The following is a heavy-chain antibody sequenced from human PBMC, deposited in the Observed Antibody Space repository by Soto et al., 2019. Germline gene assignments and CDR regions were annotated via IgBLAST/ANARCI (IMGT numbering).Heavy chain of an antibody. V-gene: IGHV1-18*01. CDR2: ITPSNGHT. CDR3: ARFRDWGGSRCDASLPLDL. Sequence: QDQLVQSGVEVKRPGASVKVSCKAPGYSFSTHGISWVRQAPGQGLEWMGWITPSNGHTNYDQKFQGRVTMTTDTSTNTGYMEVRSLRADDTAVYYYARFRDWGGSRCDASLPLDLWGQGTVVTVSS. J-gene: IGHJ3*01. D-gene: IGHD2-21*01. CDR1: GYSFSTHG.